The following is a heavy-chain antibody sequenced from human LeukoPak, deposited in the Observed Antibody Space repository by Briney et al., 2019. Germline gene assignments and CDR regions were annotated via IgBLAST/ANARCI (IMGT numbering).Heavy chain of an antibody. CDR3: ARNFDGGSGNPA. D-gene: IGHD3-10*01. CDR1: GYTFTDYY. CDR2: INPNSGGT. V-gene: IGHV1-2*06. Sequence: ASVKVSCKTSGYTFTDYYMHWVRQAPGQGLEWMGRINPNSGGTSYAQKFQGRVTMTRDTSISTAYMELSRLRSDDTAVYYCARNFDGGSGNPAWGQGTLVTVSS. J-gene: IGHJ4*02.